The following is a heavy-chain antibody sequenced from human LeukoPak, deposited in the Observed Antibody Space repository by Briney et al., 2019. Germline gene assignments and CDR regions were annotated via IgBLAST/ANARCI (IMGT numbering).Heavy chain of an antibody. CDR1: GFSFSSYG. D-gene: IGHD2-21*02. J-gene: IGHJ4*02. V-gene: IGHV3-15*01. CDR2: IKSKTDGGTT. CDR3: TTAYCGGDSFGCY. Sequence: KPGGSLRLSCAASGFSFSSYGMSWVRQAPGKGLECVGRIKSKTDGGTTDYAAPVKGRFTISRDDSKNTLYLQMSSLKTEDTAVYYCTTAYCGGDSFGCYWGQGTLVTVSS.